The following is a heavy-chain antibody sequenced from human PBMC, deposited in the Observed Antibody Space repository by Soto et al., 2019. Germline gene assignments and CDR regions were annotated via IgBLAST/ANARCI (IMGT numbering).Heavy chain of an antibody. V-gene: IGHV4-59*01. CDR3: ARISSVDPYGYVNGGLDV. Sequence: QVQLQQSGPGLVKPSETLSLTCSVSGGSIRSYYWSWFRQSPEKGLVWIGYFYHSGNSNYNPSLKSRVTISVDTSKNQLSLSLRSVTAADTAVYFCARISSVDPYGYVNGGLDVWGQGTTVTVSS. CDR1: GGSIRSYY. CDR2: FYHSGNS. J-gene: IGHJ6*02. D-gene: IGHD5-18*01.